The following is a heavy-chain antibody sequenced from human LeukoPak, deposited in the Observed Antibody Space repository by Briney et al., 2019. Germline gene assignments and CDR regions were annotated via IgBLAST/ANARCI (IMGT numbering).Heavy chain of an antibody. CDR3: ARGPYYYDSSGYFHFDY. Sequence: PGGSLRLSCAASGFTFSSYSMNWVRQAPGKGLEWVSSISSSSSYIYYADSVKGRFTISRDNAKNSLFLQMNSLRAEDTAVYYCARGPYYYDSSGYFHFDYWGQGTLVTVSS. CDR1: GFTFSSYS. J-gene: IGHJ4*02. V-gene: IGHV3-21*04. CDR2: ISSSSSYI. D-gene: IGHD3-22*01.